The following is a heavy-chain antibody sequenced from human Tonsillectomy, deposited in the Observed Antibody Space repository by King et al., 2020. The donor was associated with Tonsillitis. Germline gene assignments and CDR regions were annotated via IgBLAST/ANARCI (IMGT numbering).Heavy chain of an antibody. D-gene: IGHD1-26*01. CDR2: ISGSGGST. J-gene: IGHJ6*02. Sequence: VQLVESGGGLVQPGGSLRLSCAASGCTFRSYAMSWVRQAPGKGLEWVSAISGSGGSTYYADAVKGRFTISRDNSKNTLYLQMNSLRAEDTAVYYCAKVRATGYYYYYGMDVWGQGTTVTVSS. V-gene: IGHV3-23*04. CDR1: GCTFRSYA. CDR3: AKVRATGYYYYYGMDV.